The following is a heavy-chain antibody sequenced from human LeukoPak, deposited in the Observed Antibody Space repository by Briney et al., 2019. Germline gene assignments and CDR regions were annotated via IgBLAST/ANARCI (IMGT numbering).Heavy chain of an antibody. V-gene: IGHV1-18*01. Sequence: ASVKVSCKASGYTFTSYGISWVRQAPGQGLEWMGWISAYNGNTNYAQKLQGRVTMTTDTSTSTAYMELRSLRSDDTAVYYCARDTYYGSGSYFARYGMDVWGQGTTVTVSS. CDR3: ARDTYYGSGSYFARYGMDV. CDR2: ISAYNGNT. D-gene: IGHD3-10*01. CDR1: GYTFTSYG. J-gene: IGHJ6*02.